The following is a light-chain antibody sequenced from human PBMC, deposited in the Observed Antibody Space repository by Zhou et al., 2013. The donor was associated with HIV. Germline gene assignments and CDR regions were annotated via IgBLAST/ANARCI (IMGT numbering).Light chain of an antibody. CDR3: QENYDTSFT. CDR1: QYISKS. J-gene: IGKJ3*01. CDR2: DAS. V-gene: IGKV1-39*01. Sequence: DIQMTQSPSSLSASVGDRVTITCRTSQYISKSLNWFQQKPGKVPNLLIFDASSLQSEVPSRFSGNGAGTDFTLTIDNLQPEDSAVYYCQENYDTSFTFGPGTKVDVK.